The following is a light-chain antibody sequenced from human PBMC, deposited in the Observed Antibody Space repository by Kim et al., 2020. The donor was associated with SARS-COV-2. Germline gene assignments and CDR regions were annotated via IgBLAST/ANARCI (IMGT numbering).Light chain of an antibody. V-gene: IGKV1-16*02. Sequence: DIQMTQSPSSLSASVGDRVTINCRASQGISNLLAWVQQKPGKVPKSLIYGASSLESGVPSKFSGSGSGTDFNLTITSLQPEDFATYYCQQYNSYPITFGQGTRLEIK. CDR1: QGISNL. J-gene: IGKJ5*01. CDR2: GAS. CDR3: QQYNSYPIT.